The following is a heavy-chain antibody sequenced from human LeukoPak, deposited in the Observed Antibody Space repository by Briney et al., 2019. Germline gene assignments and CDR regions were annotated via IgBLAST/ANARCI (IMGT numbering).Heavy chain of an antibody. CDR3: ATRGPYYFDY. Sequence: SETLSLTCTVSGYSISSGYYWGWIRQPPGKGLEWIGSIYHSGSTYYNPSLKSRVTISVDTSKNQFSLKLSSVTAADTAVYYCATRGPYYFDYWGQGTLSPSPQ. J-gene: IGHJ4*02. CDR2: IYHSGST. V-gene: IGHV4-38-2*02. CDR1: GYSISSGYY.